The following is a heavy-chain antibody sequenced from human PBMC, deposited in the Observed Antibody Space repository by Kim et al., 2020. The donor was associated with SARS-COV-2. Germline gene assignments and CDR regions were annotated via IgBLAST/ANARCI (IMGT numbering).Heavy chain of an antibody. CDR3: TTTEPNDYHDLQYFQH. Sequence: GGSLRLSCAASGFTFNNAWMSWVRQAPGKGLEWVGRIKSESYGGTTEYAAPAKGRFSISRDDSKDTLYLQMNSLKAEDTAVYFCTTTEPNDYHDLQYFQHWGQGTLLTVSS. CDR2: IKSESYGGTT. J-gene: IGHJ1*01. CDR1: GFTFNNAW. D-gene: IGHD3-16*01. V-gene: IGHV3-15*01.